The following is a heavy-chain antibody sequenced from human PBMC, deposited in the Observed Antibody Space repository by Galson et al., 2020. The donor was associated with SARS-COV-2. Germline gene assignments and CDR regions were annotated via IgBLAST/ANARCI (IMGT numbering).Heavy chain of an antibody. V-gene: IGHV3-30*01. CDR1: GFTFSSYA. Sequence: GESLKISCAASGFTFSSYAMHWVRQAPGKGLEWVAVISYDGSNKYYADSVKGRFTISRDNSKNTLYLQMNSLRAEDTAVYYCARGLSSGYYYCDYWGQGTLVTVSS. CDR2: ISYDGSNK. D-gene: IGHD3-22*01. CDR3: ARGLSSGYYYCDY. J-gene: IGHJ4*02.